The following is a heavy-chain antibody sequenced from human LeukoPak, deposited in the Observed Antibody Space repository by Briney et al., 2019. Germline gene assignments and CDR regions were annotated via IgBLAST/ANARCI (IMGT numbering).Heavy chain of an antibody. J-gene: IGHJ4*01. Sequence: SETLSLTCAVYDGSFSSYYWSWIRQPPGKGLEWIGEINHSGSTNYSPSLKSRVTISVDTSKNQFSLKLSSVTAADTAVYYCGGGGTIAAAGVDYWGHGTLVTVSS. V-gene: IGHV4-34*01. CDR1: DGSFSSYY. CDR2: INHSGST. CDR3: GGGGTIAAAGVDY. D-gene: IGHD6-13*01.